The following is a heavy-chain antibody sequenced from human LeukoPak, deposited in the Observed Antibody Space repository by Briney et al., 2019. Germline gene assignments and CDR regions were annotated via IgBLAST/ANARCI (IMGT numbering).Heavy chain of an antibody. Sequence: ASVKVSCKVSGYTLTELSMHWVRQAPGKGLEWMGGFDPEDGETIYAQKFQGRVTMTEDTSTDTAYMELSSLRSEDTAVYYCARVYDILTGYAVDYWGQGTLVTVSS. CDR3: ARVYDILTGYAVDY. CDR2: FDPEDGET. D-gene: IGHD3-9*01. J-gene: IGHJ4*02. V-gene: IGHV1-24*01. CDR1: GYTLTELS.